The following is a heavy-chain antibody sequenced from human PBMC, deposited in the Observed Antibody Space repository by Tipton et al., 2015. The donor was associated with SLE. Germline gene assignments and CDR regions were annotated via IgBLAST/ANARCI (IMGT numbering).Heavy chain of an antibody. V-gene: IGHV3-30*04. CDR2: ISHDGSNK. Sequence: SLRLSCAASGFTFNIYAMHWVRQAPGKGLEWVAVISHDGSNKYYADSVKGRFTISRDNSKNTLYLQMNSLRAEDTAVYYCARELPGVGVGTFDYWGQGSLVTVSS. J-gene: IGHJ4*02. CDR3: ARELPGVGVGTFDY. D-gene: IGHD2-8*01. CDR1: GFTFNIYA.